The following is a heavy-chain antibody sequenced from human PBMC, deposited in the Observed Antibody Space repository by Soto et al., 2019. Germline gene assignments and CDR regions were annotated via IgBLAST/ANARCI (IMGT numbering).Heavy chain of an antibody. Sequence: QVHLVESGGGAVQAGRSLRVSCATSGFIFSAYGMHWVRQAPGKGLEWVAFINYDGSSKFYGDSVKGRFTVSRDNSKNTLFLQLNSLRGEDTDNYYCARCKQKVIHCAMDVWGQGATVTVTS. J-gene: IGHJ6*02. D-gene: IGHD2-21*01. CDR2: INYDGSSK. CDR1: GFIFSAYG. V-gene: IGHV3-33*01. CDR3: ARCKQKVIHCAMDV.